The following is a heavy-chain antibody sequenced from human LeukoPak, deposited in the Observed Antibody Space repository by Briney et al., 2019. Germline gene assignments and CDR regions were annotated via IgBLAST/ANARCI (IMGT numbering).Heavy chain of an antibody. CDR2: ISWDGGST. CDR3: AKDTHCSSTSCYFDY. D-gene: IGHD2-2*01. CDR1: GFTFDDYA. J-gene: IGHJ4*02. V-gene: IGHV3-43D*03. Sequence: GGSLRLSCAASGFTFDDYAMHWVRQAPGKGLEWVSLISWDGGSTYYADSVKGRFTISRDNSKNSLYLQMNSLRAEDTALYYCAKDTHCSSTSCYFDYWGQGTLVTVPS.